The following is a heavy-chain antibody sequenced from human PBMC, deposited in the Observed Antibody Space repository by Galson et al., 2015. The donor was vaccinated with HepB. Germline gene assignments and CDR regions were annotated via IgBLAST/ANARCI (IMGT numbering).Heavy chain of an antibody. Sequence: SLRLSCAASGFTFHAHAMHWVRQAPGKGLEWVSGINQDKSVIIYADSVKGRFTISRDSSKNTLFLHMNNLRPEDTAVYHCAKQGGDFGAGFTIGGDSWGQGTLVTVSA. CDR2: INQDKSVI. V-gene: IGHV3-9*01. CDR1: GFTFHAHA. CDR3: AKQGGDFGAGFTIGGDS. J-gene: IGHJ4*02. D-gene: IGHD3-10*01.